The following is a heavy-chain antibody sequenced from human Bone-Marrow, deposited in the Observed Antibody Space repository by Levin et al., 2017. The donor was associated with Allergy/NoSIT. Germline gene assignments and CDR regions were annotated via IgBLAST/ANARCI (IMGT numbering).Heavy chain of an antibody. CDR1: GFTFSIYS. CDR3: ARGIIGDVRVAHKEAFDS. CDR2: ISSSGSDM. D-gene: IGHD2-8*02. Sequence: KAGGSLRLSCTVSGFTFSIYSINWVRQAPGKGLEWVSSISSSGSDMYYVDSVRGRFTISRDNAKNSLTLQMNSLRAEDTAVYYCARGIIGDVRVAHKEAFDSWGQGTMVSVSS. V-gene: IGHV3-21*01. J-gene: IGHJ3*02.